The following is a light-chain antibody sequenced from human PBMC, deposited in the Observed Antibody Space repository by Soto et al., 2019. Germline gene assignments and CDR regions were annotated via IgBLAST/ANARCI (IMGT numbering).Light chain of an antibody. CDR2: GAS. CDR1: QSVASIY. J-gene: IGKJ1*01. CDR3: QQYGGSRWT. V-gene: IGKV3-20*01. Sequence: EIVLTQSPGTLSLSPGEKATLSCRASQSVASIYLAWYQQKPGQAPRLLIYGASTRATGIPDRLSGSGSGTDFTLTISRLEPEDSAVYYCQQYGGSRWTFGQGTKVDIK.